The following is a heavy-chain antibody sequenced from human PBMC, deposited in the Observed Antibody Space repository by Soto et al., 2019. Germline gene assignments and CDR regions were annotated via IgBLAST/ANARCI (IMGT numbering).Heavy chain of an antibody. V-gene: IGHV5-51*03. D-gene: IGHD2-15*01. Sequence: EVQLVQSGAEVKKPGESLKISCKGSRYSFTNYWIGWVRQMPGKGLEWMGIIYPGDSDTRYSPSFQGQVTISADKSISTACRHGSSLEASDTAMYYCARGGCSGDTCSMYFDYWGQGTLVTVSS. J-gene: IGHJ4*02. CDR1: RYSFTNYW. CDR2: IYPGDSDT. CDR3: ARGGCSGDTCSMYFDY.